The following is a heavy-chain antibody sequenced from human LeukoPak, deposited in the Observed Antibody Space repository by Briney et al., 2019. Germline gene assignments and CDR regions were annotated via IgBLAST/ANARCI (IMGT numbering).Heavy chain of an antibody. CDR1: GGSISSSSYY. J-gene: IGHJ6*03. CDR2: IYYSGST. CDR3: ARGGGSGSYYEAYYYYYYMDV. V-gene: IGHV4-39*02. D-gene: IGHD3-10*01. Sequence: TSETLSLTCTVSGGSISSSSYYWGWIRQPPGKGLEWIGSIYYSGSTYYNPSLKSRVTISVDTSKNHFSLKLSSVTAADTAVYYCARGGGSGSYYEAYYYYYYMDVWGKGATVTVSS.